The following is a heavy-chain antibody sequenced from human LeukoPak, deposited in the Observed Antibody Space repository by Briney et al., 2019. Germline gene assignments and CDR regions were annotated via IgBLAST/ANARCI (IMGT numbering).Heavy chain of an antibody. V-gene: IGHV3-23*01. D-gene: IGHD3-16*01. CDR1: GFTFSFYS. Sequence: PGGSLRLSCAASGFTFSFYSMNWVRQAPGKGLEWVSSISLRGITTHYADAVKVRFTISRDNSKNTLYLEIQSLRAEDTALYYCAKDHIGGDYDPVPFDLWGQGTMVTVSS. CDR2: ISLRGITT. J-gene: IGHJ3*01. CDR3: AKDHIGGDYDPVPFDL.